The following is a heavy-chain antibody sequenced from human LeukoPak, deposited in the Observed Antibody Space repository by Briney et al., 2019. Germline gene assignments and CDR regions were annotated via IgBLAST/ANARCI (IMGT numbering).Heavy chain of an antibody. J-gene: IGHJ6*02. CDR3: AKGSTGYYYGMDV. V-gene: IGHV3-9*01. CDR1: GFTFDDYA. CDR2: ISWNSGSI. Sequence: GGSLRLSCAASGFTFDDYAMHWVRQAPGKGLEWVSGISWNSGSIGYADSVKGRITISRDNAKNSLYLQMNSLRAEDTALYYCAKGSTGYYYGMDVWGQGTTVTVSS.